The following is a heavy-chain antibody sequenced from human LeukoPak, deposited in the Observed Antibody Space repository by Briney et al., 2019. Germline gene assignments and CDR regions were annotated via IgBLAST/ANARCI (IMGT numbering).Heavy chain of an antibody. CDR3: ARQGSLTAAGTPQTLYYFDY. Sequence: SETLSLTCTVSGGSISSYYWSWIRQPPGKGLEWIGYIYYSGSTNYNPSLKSRVTISVDTSKNQFSLKLSSVTAADTAVYYCARQGSLTAAGTPQTLYYFDYWGQGTLVTVSS. CDR2: IYYSGST. J-gene: IGHJ4*02. D-gene: IGHD6-13*01. CDR1: GGSISSYY. V-gene: IGHV4-59*08.